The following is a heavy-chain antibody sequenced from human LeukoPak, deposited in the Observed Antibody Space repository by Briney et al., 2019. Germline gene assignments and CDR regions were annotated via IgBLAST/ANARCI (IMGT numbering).Heavy chain of an antibody. CDR2: IYPGDSDT. J-gene: IGHJ5*02. Sequence: GESLKISCKGSGYSFISYWIGWVRQMPGKGLEWMGIIYPGDSDTRYSPSFQGQVAISADKSISTAYLQWSSLKASDTAMYYCARSFYGSGSYPINWFDPWGQGTLVTVSS. V-gene: IGHV5-51*01. CDR1: GYSFISYW. D-gene: IGHD3-10*01. CDR3: ARSFYGSGSYPINWFDP.